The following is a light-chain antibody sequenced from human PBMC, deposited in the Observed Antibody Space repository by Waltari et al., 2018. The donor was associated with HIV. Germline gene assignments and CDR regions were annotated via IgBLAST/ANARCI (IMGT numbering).Light chain of an antibody. CDR2: SAS. Sequence: DIQLTQSPSFMSASLGDRVTITCRASQAITSYLAWYQQKLGKAPKLLIYSASTLERGVPSRFSGGGSETEFSLTISSLQPEDSATYSCQQLHTYPFTFGQGTKLEIK. V-gene: IGKV1-9*01. J-gene: IGKJ2*01. CDR1: QAITSY. CDR3: QQLHTYPFT.